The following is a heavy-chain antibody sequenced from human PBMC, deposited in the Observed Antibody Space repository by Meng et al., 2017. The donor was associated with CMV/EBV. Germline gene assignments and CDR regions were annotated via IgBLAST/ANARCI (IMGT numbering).Heavy chain of an antibody. D-gene: IGHD3-3*01. Sequence: SETLCLTCTVSGGSVSSGSYYWSWIRQPPGKGLEWIGYIYYSGSTNYNPSLKSRVTISVDTSKNQFSLKLSSVTAADTAVYYCARDLYTIFGVTPGAFDIWGQGTMVTVSS. CDR3: ARDLYTIFGVTPGAFDI. V-gene: IGHV4-61*01. CDR1: GGSVSSGSYY. CDR2: IYYSGST. J-gene: IGHJ3*02.